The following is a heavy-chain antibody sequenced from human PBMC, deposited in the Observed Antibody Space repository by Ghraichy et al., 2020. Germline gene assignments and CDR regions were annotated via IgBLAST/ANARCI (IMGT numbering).Heavy chain of an antibody. CDR1: GGTFSSYA. CDR3: ARDGVTIFGVVNPNNWFDP. D-gene: IGHD3-3*01. CDR2: IIPIFGTA. V-gene: IGHV1-69*01. J-gene: IGHJ5*02. Sequence: KVSCKASGGTFSSYAISWVRQAPGQGLEWMGGIIPIFGTANYAQKFQGRVTITADESTSTAYMELSSLRSEDTAVYYCARDGVTIFGVVNPNNWFDPWGQGTLVTVSS.